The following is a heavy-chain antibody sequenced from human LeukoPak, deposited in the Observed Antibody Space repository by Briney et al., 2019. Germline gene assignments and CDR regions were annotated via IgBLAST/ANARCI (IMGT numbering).Heavy chain of an antibody. CDR1: GGSISSGGYS. CDR3: ARGGNQGTLFDY. D-gene: IGHD1-1*01. CDR2: IYHSGST. V-gene: IGHV4-30-2*01. J-gene: IGHJ4*02. Sequence: SETLSLTCAVSGGSISSGGYSWSWIRQPPGKGLEWIGYIYHSGSTYYNPSLKSRVTISVDRSKNQFSLKLSSVTAADTAVYYCARGGNQGTLFDYWGQGTLVTVSS.